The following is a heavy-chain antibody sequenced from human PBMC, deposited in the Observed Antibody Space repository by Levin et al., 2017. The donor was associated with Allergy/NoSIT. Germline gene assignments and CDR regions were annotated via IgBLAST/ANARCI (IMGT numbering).Heavy chain of an antibody. V-gene: IGHV4-39*01. J-gene: IGHJ3*02. CDR1: GGSISSSSYY. CDR3: ARSLYYYGSGSYYSGAFDI. Sequence: SETLSLTCTVSGGSISSSSYYWGWIRQPPGKGLEWIGSIYYSGSTYYNPSLKSRVTISVDTSKDQFSLKLSSVTAADTAVYYCARSLYYYGSGSYYSGAFDIWGQGTMVTVSS. D-gene: IGHD3-10*01. CDR2: IYYSGST.